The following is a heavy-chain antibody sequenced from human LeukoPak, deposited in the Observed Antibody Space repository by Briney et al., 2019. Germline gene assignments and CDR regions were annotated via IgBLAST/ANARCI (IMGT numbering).Heavy chain of an antibody. Sequence: PGGSLRLSCAASGFTFSSYAMHWVRQAPGKGLEWVAVISYDGSNKYYADSAKGRFTISRDNSKNTLYLQMNSLRAEDTAVYYCAREISDYGAFDIWGQGTMVTVSS. CDR1: GFTFSSYA. CDR3: AREISDYGAFDI. J-gene: IGHJ3*02. V-gene: IGHV3-30-3*01. CDR2: ISYDGSNK. D-gene: IGHD4-17*01.